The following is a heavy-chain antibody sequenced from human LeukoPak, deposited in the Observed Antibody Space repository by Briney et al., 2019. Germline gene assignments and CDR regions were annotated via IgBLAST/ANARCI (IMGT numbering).Heavy chain of an antibody. D-gene: IGHD2-15*01. CDR1: GYAFTSYG. CDR3: ASSVGYCSGGSCYSANY. J-gene: IGHJ4*02. V-gene: IGHV1-18*01. CDR2: ISAYNGNT. Sequence: ASVKVSCKASGYAFTSYGISWVRQAPGQGLEWMGWISAYNGNTNYAQKLQGRVTMTTDTSTSTAYMELRSLRSDDTAVYYCASSVGYCSGGSCYSANYWGQGTLVTVSS.